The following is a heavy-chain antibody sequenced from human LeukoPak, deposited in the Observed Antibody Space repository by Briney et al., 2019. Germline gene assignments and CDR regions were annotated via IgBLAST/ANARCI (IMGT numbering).Heavy chain of an antibody. CDR1: VCTLSSYV. V-gene: IGHV1-69*04. Sequence: GKVSSKPSVCTLSSYVISSGRRAAGHERKWRGRIIPILGIANHAQKLQGRVTITADQSTSTAYLELSSLRSEDTAVYYCGRESSVAPYYYDSSGYSDYWGQGTLVTVPS. D-gene: IGHD3-22*01. J-gene: IGHJ4*02. CDR3: GRESSVAPYYYDSSGYSDY. CDR2: IIPILGIA.